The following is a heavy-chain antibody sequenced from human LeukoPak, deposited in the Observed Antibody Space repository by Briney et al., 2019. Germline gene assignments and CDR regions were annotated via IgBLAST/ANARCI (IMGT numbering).Heavy chain of an antibody. CDR1: GFTFSSYA. D-gene: IGHD1-26*01. Sequence: GGSLRLSCAASGFTFSSYAMHWVRQAPGKGLEYVSAISSNGGSTYYANSVKGRFTISRDNSKNTLYLQMNSLRAEDTAVYYCAKASYLGNDYWGQGTLVTVSS. CDR2: ISSNGGST. V-gene: IGHV3-64*01. J-gene: IGHJ4*02. CDR3: AKASYLGNDY.